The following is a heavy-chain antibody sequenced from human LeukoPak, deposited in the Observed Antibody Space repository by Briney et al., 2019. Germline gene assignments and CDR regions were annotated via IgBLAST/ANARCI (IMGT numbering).Heavy chain of an antibody. Sequence: SETLSLTCTVSGGSISNYYWTWIRQPPGKGLDWIAYMYYSGSTNYNPSLKSRVTISVVTSKNQFSLKLSSVTVADTAVYYCARIKGLHSSPTHYYYMDVWGKGTTVTVSS. J-gene: IGHJ6*03. V-gene: IGHV4-59*01. CDR1: GGSISNYY. CDR3: ARIKGLHSSPTHYYYMDV. D-gene: IGHD6-13*01. CDR2: MYYSGST.